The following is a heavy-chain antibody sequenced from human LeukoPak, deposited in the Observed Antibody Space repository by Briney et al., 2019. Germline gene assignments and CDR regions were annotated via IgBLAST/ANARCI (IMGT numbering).Heavy chain of an antibody. J-gene: IGHJ4*02. CDR2: ISTSSRYI. CDR3: AREGVPGAVDY. CDR1: GYPFSRYT. D-gene: IGHD2-2*01. Sequence: PGGSLRLSCAASGYPFSRYTLNWVRQAPGKGLEWVSSISTSSRYIYYADSVKGRFTISRDNAKNSLYLQMNSLRAEDTAVYYCAREGVPGAVDYWGQGTLVTVSS. V-gene: IGHV3-21*01.